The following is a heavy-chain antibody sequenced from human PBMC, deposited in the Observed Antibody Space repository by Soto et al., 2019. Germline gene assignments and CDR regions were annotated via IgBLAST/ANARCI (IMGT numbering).Heavy chain of an antibody. Sequence: PGGSLRLSCAASGFTFSSYAMSWVRQAPGKGLEWVSAISGSGGSTYYADSVKGRFTISRDNSKNTLYLQMNSLRAEDTAVYYCAKICVGYNLYYYSMDVWSQGTTVTVSS. J-gene: IGHJ6*02. CDR2: ISGSGGST. CDR1: GFTFSSYA. V-gene: IGHV3-23*01. CDR3: AKICVGYNLYYYSMDV. D-gene: IGHD3-16*01.